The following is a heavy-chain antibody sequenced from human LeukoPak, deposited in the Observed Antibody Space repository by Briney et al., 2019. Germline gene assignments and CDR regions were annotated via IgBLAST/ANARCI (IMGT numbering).Heavy chain of an antibody. J-gene: IGHJ4*02. Sequence: SETLSLTCTVSGDSISSSSYYWVWLRQPPGNGLEWIATIYYSGSTYYNPSLKSRVTTSVDTSKNQFSLKLSSVTAADTAMYYCARYWGPYDNSGAYFDYWGQGTLVTVSS. CDR1: GDSISSSSYY. CDR2: IYYSGST. V-gene: IGHV4-39*01. D-gene: IGHD3-22*01. CDR3: ARYWGPYDNSGAYFDY.